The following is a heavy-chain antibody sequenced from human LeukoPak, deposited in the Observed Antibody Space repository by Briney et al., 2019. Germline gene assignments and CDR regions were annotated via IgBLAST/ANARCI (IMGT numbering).Heavy chain of an antibody. D-gene: IGHD3-22*01. CDR2: ISWNSGSI. CDR1: GFTFDDYA. Sequence: GRSLRLSCAASGFTFDDYAMHWVRQAPGKGLEWVSGISWNSGSIGYADSVKGRFTISRDNAKNSLYLQMNSLRAEDMALYYCAIGPRYYDSSGYYYDFDYRGQGTLVTVSS. CDR3: AIGPRYYDSSGYYYDFDY. J-gene: IGHJ4*02. V-gene: IGHV3-9*03.